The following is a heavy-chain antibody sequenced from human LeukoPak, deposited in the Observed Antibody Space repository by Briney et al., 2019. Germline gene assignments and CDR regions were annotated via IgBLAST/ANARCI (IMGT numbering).Heavy chain of an antibody. CDR3: ARAVLGSSWYGGFDP. J-gene: IGHJ5*02. CDR2: INPNIGGT. Sequence: SVKVSCKASGYTFTGYYMHWVRQAPAQGLEWMGWINPNIGGTNYVEKFQGRVTMTRDRSISTAYMELSRLRSDDTAVYYCARAVLGSSWYGGFDPWGEGTLVTVSS. V-gene: IGHV1-2*02. CDR1: GYTFTGYY. D-gene: IGHD6-13*01.